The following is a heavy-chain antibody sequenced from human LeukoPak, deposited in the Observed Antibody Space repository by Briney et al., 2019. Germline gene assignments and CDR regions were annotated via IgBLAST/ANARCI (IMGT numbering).Heavy chain of an antibody. D-gene: IGHD4-17*01. V-gene: IGHV3-53*01. J-gene: IGHJ3*02. CDR1: GFTVISNY. CDR3: ATTRYDAFDI. CDR2: IYSGGST. Sequence: GRSLRLSCAASGFTVISNYMSWVRQAPGKGLEWVSLIYSGGSTYYADSVRGRFTISRDNSKNTLCLQMNSLRAEDTAVYYCATTRYDAFDIWGQGTMVTVSS.